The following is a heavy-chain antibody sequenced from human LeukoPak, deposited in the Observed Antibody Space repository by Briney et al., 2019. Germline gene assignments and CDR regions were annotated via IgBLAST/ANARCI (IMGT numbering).Heavy chain of an antibody. CDR2: IYYSGST. D-gene: IGHD5-18*01. J-gene: IGHJ5*02. Sequence: SETLSLTCAVYGGSFSGYYWSWIRQPPGKGLEGIGRIYYSGSTYYNPSLKSRVTISVDTSKNYFSLKLSSVTAADTAVYYCARYSYGGEDWFDPWGQGTLVTVSS. V-gene: IGHV4-34*01. CDR1: GGSFSGYY. CDR3: ARYSYGGEDWFDP.